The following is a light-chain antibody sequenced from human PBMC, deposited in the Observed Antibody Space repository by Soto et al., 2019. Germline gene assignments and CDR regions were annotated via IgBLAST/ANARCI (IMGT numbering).Light chain of an antibody. CDR1: QSLAYSDGNTY. J-gene: IGKJ2*01. Sequence: DVVMTQSPLSLPVTLGQPASISCRSSQSLAYSDGNTYLNWFQQRPGQSPRRLIYKVSNRDSVVPDRFSGSGSGTDFTLKISRVEAEDVGVYYCMQGTHWPPYPFGQGTKLEIK. CDR3: MQGTHWPPYP. CDR2: KVS. V-gene: IGKV2-30*01.